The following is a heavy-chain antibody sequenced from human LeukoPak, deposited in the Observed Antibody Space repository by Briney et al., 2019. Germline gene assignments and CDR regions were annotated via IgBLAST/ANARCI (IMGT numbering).Heavy chain of an antibody. D-gene: IGHD6-13*01. V-gene: IGHV3-20*04. CDR1: GFTFDSYG. J-gene: IGHJ4*02. CDR3: ARVMGIAAAASDY. CDR2: INWNGGST. Sequence: GGSLRLSCAASGFTFDSYGMSWVRRAPGKGLEWVSGINWNGGSTGYADSVKGRFTISRDNAKNSLYLQMNSLRAEDTALYYCARVMGIAAAASDYWGQGTLVTVSS.